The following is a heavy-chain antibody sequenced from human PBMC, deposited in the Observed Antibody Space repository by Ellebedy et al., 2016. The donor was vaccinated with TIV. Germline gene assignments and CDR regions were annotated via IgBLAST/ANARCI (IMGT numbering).Heavy chain of an antibody. CDR3: ARTEILGRIVTAFDI. J-gene: IGHJ3*02. Sequence: ASVKVSXXAFGYSFNGYYMHWVRQAPGQGLEWMGWISTHYGKTHYVQKIQDRVTMTTDTSTSTGYMELRSLRSDDTAMYYCARTEILGRIVTAFDIWGQGSMVTVSS. CDR2: ISTHYGKT. D-gene: IGHD3-3*01. CDR1: GYSFNGYY. V-gene: IGHV1-18*01.